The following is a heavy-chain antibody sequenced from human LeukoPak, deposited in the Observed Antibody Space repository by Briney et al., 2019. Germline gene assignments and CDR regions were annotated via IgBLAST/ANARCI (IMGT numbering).Heavy chain of an antibody. D-gene: IGHD3-16*01. CDR3: ARMTGGSAFDI. CDR2: IYYSETT. CDR1: GDSLSSGGYY. Sequence: SETLSLTCTVSGDSLSSGGYYWSWIRQHPGKGLEWIGYIYYSETTAYNPSLKSRLTISVDTSKNQFSLKLSSVTAADTAVYYCARMTGGSAFDIWGQGTVVTVSS. J-gene: IGHJ3*02. V-gene: IGHV4-31*03.